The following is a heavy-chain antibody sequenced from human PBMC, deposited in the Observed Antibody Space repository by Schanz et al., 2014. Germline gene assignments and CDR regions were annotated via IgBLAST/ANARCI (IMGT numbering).Heavy chain of an antibody. J-gene: IGHJ4*02. CDR1: GFTFSTYW. Sequence: EVQLVESGGGLVQPGGSLRLSCAASGFTFSTYWMHWVRQAPGKGLVWVSHINSDGTTTTYADSVKGRFTISRDNAENTLYLQMNSLRVEDTAVYYSAMGGYQLHHWGQGTLVTVSS. V-gene: IGHV3-74*01. D-gene: IGHD1-7*01. CDR2: INSDGTTT. CDR3: AMGGYQLHH.